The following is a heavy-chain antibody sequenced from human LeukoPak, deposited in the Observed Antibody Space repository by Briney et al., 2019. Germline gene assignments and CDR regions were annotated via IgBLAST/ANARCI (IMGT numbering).Heavy chain of an antibody. J-gene: IGHJ4*02. Sequence: ASVTVSCKASGYILTSYAMHWVRQAPGQGLEWMGWINTDKGNTEYSQKFQGRVTITRDTSASIVYMELSSLRSEDTAVYYCARDDGTTWCKGHWGQGTLVTVSS. CDR1: GYILTSYA. V-gene: IGHV1-3*04. D-gene: IGHD2-2*01. CDR3: ARDDGTTWCKGH. CDR2: INTDKGNT.